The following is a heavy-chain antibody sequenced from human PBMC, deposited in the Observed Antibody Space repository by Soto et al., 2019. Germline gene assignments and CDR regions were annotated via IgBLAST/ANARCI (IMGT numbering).Heavy chain of an antibody. J-gene: IGHJ5*02. CDR1: GYTFTSYD. V-gene: IGHV1-8*01. CDR3: ARAAFKQQADP. Sequence: QVQLVQSGAEVKKPGASVKVSCKASGYTFTSYDINWVRQATGQGLEWMGGMNPNCGNTGYAQKFKGRVTMTKNTSISSAYRELSSLRTEDTAVYDCARAAFKQQADPWGQGTLVTVSS. D-gene: IGHD6-13*01. CDR2: MNPNCGNT.